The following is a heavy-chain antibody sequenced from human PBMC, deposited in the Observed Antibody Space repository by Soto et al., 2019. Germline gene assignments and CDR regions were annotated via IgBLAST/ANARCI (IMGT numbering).Heavy chain of an antibody. V-gene: IGHV4-39*01. CDR3: ARHLPSLRIGGLEV. J-gene: IGHJ6*02. Sequence: QLQLHESGPGLVKPLETLSLTCTVSGASISSGRYYWAWIRQPPGKGLEWVATIHTTGSTYYKPSRERRIALSIDTSKKPLSLRLTSVTAANTAGYFCARHLPSLRIGGLEVWGQGTSVTVSS. D-gene: IGHD2-15*01. CDR1: GASISSGRYY. CDR2: IHTTGST.